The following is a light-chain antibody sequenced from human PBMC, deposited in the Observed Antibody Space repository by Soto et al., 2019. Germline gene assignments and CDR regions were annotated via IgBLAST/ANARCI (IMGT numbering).Light chain of an antibody. J-gene: IGKJ3*01. V-gene: IGKV3-20*01. CDR2: GVS. Sequence: EIVLTQSPGTLSLSPGERATLSCRASQRISSSFLAWYQQRPGQAPRLLIHGVSSKAAGIPDRFSGSGSGTDFTLTINRLEPEDFALYFCQQYGSSPCTFGPGTQLEIK. CDR1: QRISSSF. CDR3: QQYGSSPCT.